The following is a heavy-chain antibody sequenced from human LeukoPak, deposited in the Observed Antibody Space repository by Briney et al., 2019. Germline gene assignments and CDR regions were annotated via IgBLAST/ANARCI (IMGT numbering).Heavy chain of an antibody. CDR3: ARTTDGYAGDY. J-gene: IGHJ4*02. D-gene: IGHD5-24*01. CDR2: IYPGNSDT. CDR1: GYSFITYW. V-gene: IGHV5-51*01. Sequence: GVPLQISCQGSGYSFITYWIGWVRPMPGKGREWMGIIYPGNSDTRYSPSFQGQVTISADKSISTTHLQWSSLKASVTAIYYCARTTDGYAGDYWGQGTLVTVSS.